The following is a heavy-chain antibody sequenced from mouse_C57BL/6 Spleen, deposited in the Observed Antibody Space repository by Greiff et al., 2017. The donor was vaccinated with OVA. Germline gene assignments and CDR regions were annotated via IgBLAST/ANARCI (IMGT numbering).Heavy chain of an antibody. CDR1: GYTFTSYW. D-gene: IGHD1-1*01. V-gene: IGHV1-72*01. Sequence: QVQLQQPGAELVKPGASVKLSCKASGYTFTSYWMHWVKQRPGRGLEWIGRIDPNSGGTKYNEKFKSKATLTVDKPSSTAYMQLSSLTSEDSAVYYCARCPHLLLPHGYCDVWGTGTTVTVSS. CDR2: IDPNSGGT. CDR3: ARCPHLLLPHGYCDV. J-gene: IGHJ1*03.